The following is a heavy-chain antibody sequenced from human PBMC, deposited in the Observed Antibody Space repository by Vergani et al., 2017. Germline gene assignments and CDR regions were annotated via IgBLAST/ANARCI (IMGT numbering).Heavy chain of an antibody. CDR1: GGSISSGGYY. J-gene: IGHJ3*02. V-gene: IGHV4-31*03. Sequence: QVQLQESGPELVKPSQTLSLTCTVSGGSISSGGYYWSWIRQHPGKGLEWIGYIYYSGSTYYNPSLKSRVTISVDTSKNQFSLKLSSVTAADTAVYYCARAPRLEWLLGAFDIWGQGTMVTVSS. CDR3: ARAPRLEWLLGAFDI. D-gene: IGHD3-3*01. CDR2: IYYSGST.